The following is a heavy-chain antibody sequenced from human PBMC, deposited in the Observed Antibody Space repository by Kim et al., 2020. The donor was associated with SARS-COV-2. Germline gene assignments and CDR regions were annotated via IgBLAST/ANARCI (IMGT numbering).Heavy chain of an antibody. Sequence: SETLSLTCTVSGGSISSSSYYWGWIRQPPGKGLEWIGIMYYSGSTYYNPSLKSRVTISVDTSKNQFSLKLSSVTAADTAVYYCSMGDTGGYYDYWGQGTWSPSPQ. CDR2: MYYSGST. D-gene: IGHD3-22*01. J-gene: IGHJ4*02. CDR1: GGSISSSSYY. V-gene: IGHV4-39*01. CDR3: SMGDTGGYYDY.